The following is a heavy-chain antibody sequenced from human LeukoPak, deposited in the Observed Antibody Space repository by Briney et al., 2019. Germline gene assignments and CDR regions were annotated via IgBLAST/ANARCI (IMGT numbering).Heavy chain of an antibody. CDR2: ISYDGSNK. J-gene: IGHJ4*02. CDR3: ARGPHTTGYYYSFDY. V-gene: IGHV3-30*04. CDR1: GFTFSSYS. Sequence: GGSLRLSCAASGFTFSSYSMHWVRQAPGKGLEWVAVISYDGSNKYYADSVKGRFTISRDNSKNTLYLQMNSLRAEDTAVYYCARGPHTTGYYYSFDYWGQGTLVTVSS. D-gene: IGHD3-22*01.